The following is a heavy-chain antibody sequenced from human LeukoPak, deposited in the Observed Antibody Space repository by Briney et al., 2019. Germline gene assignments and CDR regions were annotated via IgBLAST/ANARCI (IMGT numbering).Heavy chain of an antibody. CDR1: GFTFSSYA. CDR2: TSGSGGST. Sequence: GGSLRLSCAASGFTFSSYAMSWVRQAPGKGLEWVSATSGSGGSTYYADSVKGRFTISRDNSKNTPYLQMNSLRAEDTAVYYCARAVGATRAAWGQGTMVTVSS. V-gene: IGHV3-23*01. CDR3: ARAVGATRAA. J-gene: IGHJ3*01. D-gene: IGHD1-26*01.